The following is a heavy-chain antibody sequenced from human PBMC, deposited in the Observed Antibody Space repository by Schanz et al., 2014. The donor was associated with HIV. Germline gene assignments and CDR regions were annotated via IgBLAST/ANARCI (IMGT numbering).Heavy chain of an antibody. CDR3: ARDVSHDSSGHYSDYYYGMDV. Sequence: QVQLVESGGGVVQPGRSLRLSCAASGFTFSSYAMHWVRQAPGKGLEWVAVISYDGSNKNYADSVKGRFTISRDNSKNTLHLQMNSLRAEDTAVYYCARDVSHDSSGHYSDYYYGMDVWGQGTTVIVSS. J-gene: IGHJ6*02. D-gene: IGHD3-22*01. V-gene: IGHV3-30-3*01. CDR2: ISYDGSNK. CDR1: GFTFSSYA.